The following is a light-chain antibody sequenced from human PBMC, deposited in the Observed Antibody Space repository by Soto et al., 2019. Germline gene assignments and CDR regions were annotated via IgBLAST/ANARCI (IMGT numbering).Light chain of an antibody. J-gene: IGLJ2*01. CDR1: SSNIGSNF. CDR3: AAWDYSLRGVV. CDR2: RHN. Sequence: QSVLTQPPSASGTPGQRVTISCSGSSSNIGSNFVYWYQQLPGTAPKLLIYRHNQRPSGVPDRFSGSKSGTSASLAISGLRAEDEAEYYCAAWDYSLRGVVVGGGTKLTVL. V-gene: IGLV1-47*01.